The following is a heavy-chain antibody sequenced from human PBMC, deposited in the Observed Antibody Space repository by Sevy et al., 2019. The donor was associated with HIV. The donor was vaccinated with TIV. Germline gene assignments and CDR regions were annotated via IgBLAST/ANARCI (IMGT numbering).Heavy chain of an antibody. CDR2: IIPIFGTA. Sequence: AAVKVSCKASGGTFSSYAISWVRQAPRQGLERMGGIIPIFGTANYAQKFQGRVTITADESTSTAYMELSSLRSEDTAVYYCARGARGYSGYDSYYFDYWGQGTLVTVSS. CDR1: GGTFSSYA. D-gene: IGHD5-12*01. CDR3: ARGARGYSGYDSYYFDY. V-gene: IGHV1-69*13. J-gene: IGHJ4*02.